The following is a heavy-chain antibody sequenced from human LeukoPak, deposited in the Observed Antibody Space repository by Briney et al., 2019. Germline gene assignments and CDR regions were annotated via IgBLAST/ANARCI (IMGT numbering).Heavy chain of an antibody. V-gene: IGHV1-8*01. J-gene: IGHJ5*02. CDR3: ARGSQHPNWFDP. CDR2: MNPNSGNT. Sequence: GASVKVSCKASGYTFTSYDINWVRQATGQGLEWMGWMNPNSGNTGYAQKFQGRVTMTRNTSISTAYMELSSLRSEDTAAYYCARGSQHPNWFDPWGQGTLVTVSS. CDR1: GYTFTSYD.